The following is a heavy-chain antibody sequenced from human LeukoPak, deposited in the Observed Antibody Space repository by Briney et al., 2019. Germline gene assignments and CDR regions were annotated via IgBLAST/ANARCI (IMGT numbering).Heavy chain of an antibody. J-gene: IGHJ3*02. D-gene: IGHD5-18*01. CDR1: GFTFSSYG. Sequence: GRSLRLSCAASGFTFSSYGIHWVRQAPGKGLEWLVVISYDASNKYYADSVKGRFTISRDNSKNTLYLQMNSLRAEDTAVYYCAKEGDTAMVTSAFDIWGQGTMVTVSS. V-gene: IGHV3-30*18. CDR2: ISYDASNK. CDR3: AKEGDTAMVTSAFDI.